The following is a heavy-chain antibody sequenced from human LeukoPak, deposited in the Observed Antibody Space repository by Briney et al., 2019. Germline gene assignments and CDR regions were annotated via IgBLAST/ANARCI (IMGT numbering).Heavy chain of an antibody. Sequence: SETLSLTCTVSGVSLSSSNSYWGWIRQPPGKGLEWIGSIYYSGNTYYNASLKSQVSISIDTSKNQFSLRLTSVTAADTAVYYCARGDNSIASFDYWGQGTLVTVSS. V-gene: IGHV4-39*01. D-gene: IGHD4-23*01. CDR3: ARGDNSIASFDY. J-gene: IGHJ4*02. CDR1: GVSLSSSNSY. CDR2: IYYSGNT.